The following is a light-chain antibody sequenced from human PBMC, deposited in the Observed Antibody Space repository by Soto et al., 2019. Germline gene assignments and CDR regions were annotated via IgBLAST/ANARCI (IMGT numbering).Light chain of an antibody. CDR3: HQYNFTPWT. Sequence: EVVLTQSPGTLSLSPGERATLSCRASQSVSSYFAWYQQRPGQAPRLLIYAASSRATGIPDRFSGSGSGRDFTRTISRLEPEDFAMYYCHQYNFTPWTVGQRTEVEIK. J-gene: IGKJ1*01. V-gene: IGKV3-20*01. CDR2: AAS. CDR1: QSVSSY.